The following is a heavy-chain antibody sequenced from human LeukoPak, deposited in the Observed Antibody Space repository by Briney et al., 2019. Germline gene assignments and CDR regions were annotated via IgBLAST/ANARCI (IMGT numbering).Heavy chain of an antibody. CDR1: GYTSTYYG. CDR2: ISAYNGNA. D-gene: IGHD4-11*01. CDR3: ARGLVYSDYYWFFDL. V-gene: IGHV1-18*04. Sequence: ASVKVSCKASGYTSTYYGFTWVRQAPGQGLEWMGWISAYNGNASYAQKFQGRVTMTTDTSTTTAFMELRSLRSDDTAVYYCARGLVYSDYYWFFDLWGRGTPITVSS. J-gene: IGHJ2*01.